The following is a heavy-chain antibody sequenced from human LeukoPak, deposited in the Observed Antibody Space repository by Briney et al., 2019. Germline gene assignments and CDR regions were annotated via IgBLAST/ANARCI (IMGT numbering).Heavy chain of an antibody. J-gene: IGHJ3*02. D-gene: IGHD3-22*01. CDR2: ISYDGSNK. Sequence: GGSLRLSCTASGFTFSSYAVHWVRQAPGKGVKWVAIISYDGSNKYYADSVKGRFTISRDNSENTLYLQMNSLRAEDTAVYYCARALGGYYSDAFDIWGQGTLVTVSS. V-gene: IGHV3-30*04. CDR1: GFTFSSYA. CDR3: ARALGGYYSDAFDI.